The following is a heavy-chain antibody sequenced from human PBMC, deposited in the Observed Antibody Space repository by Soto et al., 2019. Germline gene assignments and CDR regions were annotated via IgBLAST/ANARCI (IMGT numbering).Heavy chain of an antibody. D-gene: IGHD5-18*01. V-gene: IGHV1-3*01. CDR1: GYTFTSYA. J-gene: IGHJ6*02. Sequence: QVQLVQSGAEVKKPGASVKVSCKASGYTFTSYAMHWVRQAPGQRLEWMGWINAGNGNTKYSQKFQGRVTITRDTSASTAYMELSSLRSEDTAVYYCARGFGTAMARYYDYYGMDVWGQGTTVTVSS. CDR3: ARGFGTAMARYYDYYGMDV. CDR2: INAGNGNT.